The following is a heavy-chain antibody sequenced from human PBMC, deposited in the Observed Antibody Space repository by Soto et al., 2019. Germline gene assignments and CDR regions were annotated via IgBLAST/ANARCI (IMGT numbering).Heavy chain of an antibody. V-gene: IGHV1-2*02. CDR1: GYTLTELC. J-gene: IGHJ4*02. Sequence: ASVKVSCKVSGYTLTELCMHWVLQAPGQGLEWMGWINPNSGGTNYAQKFQGRVTMTRDTSISTAYMELSRLRSDDTAVYYCARRPPVDSSGYYDFDELGQGTMVTVSS. CDR2: INPNSGGT. CDR3: ARRPPVDSSGYYDFDE. D-gene: IGHD3-22*01.